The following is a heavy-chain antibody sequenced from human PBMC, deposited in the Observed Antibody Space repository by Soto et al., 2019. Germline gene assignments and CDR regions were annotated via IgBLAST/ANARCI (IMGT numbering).Heavy chain of an antibody. CDR1: GCTFSSYA. V-gene: IGHV1-69*01. J-gene: IGHJ3*02. Sequence: QVQLVQSGAEVKKPGSSVKVSCKASGCTFSSYAISWVRQAPGQGLEWMGGIIPILGTAHYAQKVQGRVTNTADESTRTDYVERSGVGSEDTGVYYCARDLKYYGSGRRAGYDACDIWGHGTMDTVSS. CDR3: ARDLKYYGSGRRAGYDACDI. CDR2: IIPILGTA. D-gene: IGHD3-10*01.